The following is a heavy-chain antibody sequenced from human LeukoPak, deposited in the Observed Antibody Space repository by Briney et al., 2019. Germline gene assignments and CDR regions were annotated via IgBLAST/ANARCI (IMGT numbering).Heavy chain of an antibody. Sequence: PGGSLRLSCAASGFTFSSYAMSWVRQAPGKGLEWVSAISGSGGSTYYADSVKGRFTISRDNSKNTLYLQMNSLRAEDTAVYYCAKVPDIGGAYYYYMDVWGKGTTVTVSS. CDR1: GFTFSSYA. CDR2: ISGSGGST. CDR3: AKVPDIGGAYYYYMDV. J-gene: IGHJ6*03. D-gene: IGHD3-9*01. V-gene: IGHV3-23*01.